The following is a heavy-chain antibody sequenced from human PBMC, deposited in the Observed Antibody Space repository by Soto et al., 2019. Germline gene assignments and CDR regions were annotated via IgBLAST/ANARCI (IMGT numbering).Heavy chain of an antibody. CDR1: GFTFSSYS. V-gene: IGHV3-48*02. CDR2: ISSSSSSI. CDR3: TRESLHTPRTRIDP. Sequence: PVGSLRLSCAASGFTFSSYSMNWVRQAPGKGLEWVSFISSSSSSIYYADSVKGRFTISRDNAKNSLYLQMNSLRDEDTAVYYCTRESLHTPRTRIDPWGQGTLVTVSS. J-gene: IGHJ5*02.